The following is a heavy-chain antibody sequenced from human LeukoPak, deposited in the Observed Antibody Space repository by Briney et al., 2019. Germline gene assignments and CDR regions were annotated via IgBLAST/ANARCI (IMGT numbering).Heavy chain of an antibody. Sequence: PSETLSLTCTVSGGSIGSYYWSWIRQPAGKGLEWIGRIYASGSTNYNPSLKSRVTISVDKSKNQFSLKLSSVTAADTAVYYCARDHYDSSGYHGRGGFYYMDVWGKGTTVTVSS. CDR2: IYASGST. D-gene: IGHD3-22*01. CDR3: ARDHYDSSGYHGRGGFYYMDV. J-gene: IGHJ6*03. V-gene: IGHV4-4*07. CDR1: GGSIGSYY.